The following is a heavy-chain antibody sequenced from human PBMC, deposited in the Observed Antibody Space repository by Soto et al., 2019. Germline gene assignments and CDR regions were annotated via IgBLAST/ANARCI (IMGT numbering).Heavy chain of an antibody. CDR3: ARDVVYFDS. CDR1: GGSFKSGSYS. V-gene: IGHV4-61*01. J-gene: IGHJ4*02. CDR2: VYHTGRT. Sequence: PSETLSLTCTVSGGSFKSGSYSWSWIRQPPGKGLEWIGYVYHTGRTSYNPSLKSRISISMDTSKNQFSLNLDSVTAAYTAVYVCARDVVYFDSWGQGTLVTVSS.